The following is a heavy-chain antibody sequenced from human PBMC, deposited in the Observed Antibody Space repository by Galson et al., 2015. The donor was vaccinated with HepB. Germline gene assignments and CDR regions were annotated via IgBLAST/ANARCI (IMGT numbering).Heavy chain of an antibody. Sequence: SVKVSCKASGGTFSSYAISWVRQAPGQGLEWMGGIIPIFGTANYAQKFQGRVTITADEYTSTTYMELSSLRSEDTAVYYCARLPAGGGNSDHYYYYGMDVWGQGTTVTVSS. CDR3: ARLPAGGGNSDHYYYYGMDV. V-gene: IGHV1-69*13. CDR2: IIPIFGTA. CDR1: GGTFSSYA. D-gene: IGHD4-23*01. J-gene: IGHJ6*02.